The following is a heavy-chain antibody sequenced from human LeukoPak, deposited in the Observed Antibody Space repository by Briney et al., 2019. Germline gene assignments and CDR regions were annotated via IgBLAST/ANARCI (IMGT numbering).Heavy chain of an antibody. D-gene: IGHD3-10*01. CDR1: GFTFSSYG. V-gene: IGHV3-30*18. CDR2: ISYDGSNK. J-gene: IGHJ4*02. Sequence: GRSLRLSCAAPGFTFSSYGMHWVRQAPGKGLEWVAVISYDGSNKYYADSVKGRFTISRDNSKNTLYLQMNSLRAEDTAVYYCAKEAPMVRGVINSPCDYWGQGTLVTVSS. CDR3: AKEAPMVRGVINSPCDY.